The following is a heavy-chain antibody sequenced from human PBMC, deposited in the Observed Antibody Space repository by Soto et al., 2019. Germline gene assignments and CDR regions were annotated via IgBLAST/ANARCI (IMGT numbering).Heavy chain of an antibody. CDR3: ARALIGVFTIPGQQEALDI. Sequence: GASAKVSCKASGGTFSGYAISWVRHAPGQGLEWMGGIIPIFGTANYAQKFQGRVTITADESTSTAYMELSSLRSEDTAVYYCARALIGVFTIPGQQEALDIWGQGTMVPVSS. J-gene: IGHJ3*02. V-gene: IGHV1-69*13. CDR2: IIPIFGTA. D-gene: IGHD3-10*01. CDR1: GGTFSGYA.